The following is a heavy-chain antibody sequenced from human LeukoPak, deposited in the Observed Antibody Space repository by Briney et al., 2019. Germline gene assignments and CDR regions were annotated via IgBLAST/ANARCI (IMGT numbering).Heavy chain of an antibody. D-gene: IGHD4-17*01. V-gene: IGHV4-59*01. J-gene: IGHJ5*02. CDR3: ARAYGDAVGLFDP. CDR2: IYYSGST. CDR1: GGSTSSYY. Sequence: SETLSLTCTVSGGSTSSYYWSWIRQPPGRGLEWIGYIYYSGSTNYNPSLKSRVTISVDTSKNQFSLKLSSVTAADTAVYYCARAYGDAVGLFDPWGQGTLVTVSS.